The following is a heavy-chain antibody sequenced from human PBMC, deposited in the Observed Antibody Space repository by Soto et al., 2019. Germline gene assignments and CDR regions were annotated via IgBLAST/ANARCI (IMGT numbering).Heavy chain of an antibody. CDR3: AASGH. CDR2: IVVGSGNT. V-gene: IGHV1-58*01. CDR1: GFAFDNFA. Sequence: GASVKVSWKASGFAFDNFAVQWVRQARGQRIEWIGWIVVGSGNTNYAQKFQERVTITRDMSTSTAYMELSSLRSEDTAVYYCAASGHWGQGTLVTVSS. J-gene: IGHJ4*02. D-gene: IGHD3-10*01.